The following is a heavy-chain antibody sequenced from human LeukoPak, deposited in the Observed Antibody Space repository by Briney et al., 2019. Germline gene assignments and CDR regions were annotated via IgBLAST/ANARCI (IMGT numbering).Heavy chain of an antibody. J-gene: IGHJ5*02. V-gene: IGHV4-39*01. CDR1: GGSISSSSYY. Sequence: SETLSLTCTVSGGSISSSSYYWGWIRQPPGKGLEWIGSVYYSGSTYYNPSLKSRVTISVDTSKNQFPLKLSSVTAADTAVYYCASETTTKYYYGSGRKNWFDPWGQGTLVTVSS. CDR3: ASETTTKYYYGSGRKNWFDP. CDR2: VYYSGST. D-gene: IGHD3-10*01.